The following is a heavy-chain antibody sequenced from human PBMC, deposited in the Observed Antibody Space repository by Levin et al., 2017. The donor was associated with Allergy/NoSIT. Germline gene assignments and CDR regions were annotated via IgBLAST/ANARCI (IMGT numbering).Heavy chain of an antibody. V-gene: IGHV1-18*01. CDR2: INAYYGNT. CDR1: GYIFTSYG. J-gene: IGHJ6*02. Sequence: GESLKISCKASGYIFTSYGISWVRQAPGQGLEWMGWINAYYGNTNYAQKVQGRVTMTTDTSTSTAYLDLRSLRSDDTAVYYCARVGAGYSGYDGYYHYYYGMDVWGQGTTVIVSS. CDR3: ARVGAGYSGYDGYYHYYYGMDV. D-gene: IGHD5-12*01.